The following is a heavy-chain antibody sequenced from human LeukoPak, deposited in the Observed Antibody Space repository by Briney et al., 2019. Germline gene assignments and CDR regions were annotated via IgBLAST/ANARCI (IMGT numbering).Heavy chain of an antibody. D-gene: IGHD5-18*01. CDR1: GGSFSGYY. J-gene: IGHJ5*02. Sequence: PSETLSLTCAVYGGSFSGYYWSWIRQPPGKGLEWIGEINHSGSTNYNPSLKSRVTISVDTSKNQFSLKLSSVTAADTAVYYCARYSYGYQLWFDPWGQGTLVTVSS. V-gene: IGHV4-34*01. CDR3: ARYSYGYQLWFDP. CDR2: INHSGST.